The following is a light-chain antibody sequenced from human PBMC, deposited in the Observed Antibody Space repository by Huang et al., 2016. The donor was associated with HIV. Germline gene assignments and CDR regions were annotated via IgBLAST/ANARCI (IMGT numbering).Light chain of an antibody. Sequence: EIVLTQSPATLSLSPGERATVACRASQNINDFLAWYQQTPGQPPRLLIYDADTRASGIPARFSGNGSGTHFTLMISSLEPEDFAIYYCQQRSTWPRSITFGQGTRLEI. CDR2: DAD. V-gene: IGKV3-11*01. J-gene: IGKJ5*01. CDR1: QNINDF. CDR3: QQRSTWPRSIT.